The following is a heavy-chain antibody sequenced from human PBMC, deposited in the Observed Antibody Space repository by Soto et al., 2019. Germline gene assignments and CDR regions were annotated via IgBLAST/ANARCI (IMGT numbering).Heavy chain of an antibody. CDR1: GFSFTSYY. CDR3: ARDSLDRSSADY. D-gene: IGHD6-6*01. V-gene: IGHV1-46*01. J-gene: IGHJ4*02. Sequence: ASVKVSCEASGFSFTSYYMHSVRQAPGQGLEWMGIINPSGGSTSYAQKFQGRVTMTRDTSTSTVYMELSSLRSEDTAVYYCARDSLDRSSADYWGQGTLVTVSS. CDR2: INPSGGST.